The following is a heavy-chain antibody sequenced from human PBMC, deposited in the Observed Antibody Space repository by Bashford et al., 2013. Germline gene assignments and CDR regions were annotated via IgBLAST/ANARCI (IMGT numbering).Heavy chain of an antibody. D-gene: IGHD2-21*01. V-gene: IGHV4-30-2*01. J-gene: IGHJ3*02. CDR1: GGSISSGGYS. CDR3: ARDGDWGPHAFDI. CDR2: IYHSGST. Sequence: LLYSSETLSLTCAVSGGSISSGGYSWSWIRQPPGKGLEWIGYIYHSGSTYYNPSLKSRVTISVDRSKNQFSLKLSSVTAADTAVYYCARDGDWGPHAFDIWGQGTMVTVSS.